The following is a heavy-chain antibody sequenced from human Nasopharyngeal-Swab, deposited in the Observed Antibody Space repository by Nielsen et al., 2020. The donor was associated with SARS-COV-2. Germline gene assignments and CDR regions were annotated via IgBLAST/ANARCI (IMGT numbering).Heavy chain of an antibody. CDR2: ISWNSGSI. CDR3: ARLRWYVDY. V-gene: IGHV3-9*01. D-gene: IGHD4-23*01. J-gene: IGHJ4*02. Sequence: VRQAPGKGLEWVSGISWNSGSIGYADSVKGRFTISRDNAKNSLYLQMNSLRAEDTAVYYCARLRWYVDYWGQGTLATSPQ.